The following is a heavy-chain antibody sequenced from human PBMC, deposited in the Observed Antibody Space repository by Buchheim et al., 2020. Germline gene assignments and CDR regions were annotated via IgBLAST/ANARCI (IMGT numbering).Heavy chain of an antibody. CDR1: GGSISSYY. D-gene: IGHD6-19*01. J-gene: IGHJ5*02. Sequence: QVQLQESGPGLVKPSETLSLTCTVSGGSISSYYWSWIRQPPGKGLEWIGYIYYSGSTNYNPSLKSRVTISVDTSKNQFSLKLSSVTAADTAVYYCARVIAVAGSGVHPWGQGTL. V-gene: IGHV4-59*01. CDR2: IYYSGST. CDR3: ARVIAVAGSGVHP.